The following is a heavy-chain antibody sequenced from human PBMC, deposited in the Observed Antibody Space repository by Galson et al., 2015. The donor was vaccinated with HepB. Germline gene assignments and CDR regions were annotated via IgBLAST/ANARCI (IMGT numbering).Heavy chain of an antibody. CDR1: GFTFSTYR. J-gene: IGHJ1*01. CDR3: AREGGE. V-gene: IGHV3-30*04. D-gene: IGHD3-10*01. CDR2: ISHDGTDK. Sequence: SLRLSCAASGFTFSTYRLHWFRQAPGKGLEWVAVISHDGTDKYYAKSLEGRFTVSRDNSRSTLYLEVNSLRPDDTAIYYCAREGGEWGQGTLVTVSS.